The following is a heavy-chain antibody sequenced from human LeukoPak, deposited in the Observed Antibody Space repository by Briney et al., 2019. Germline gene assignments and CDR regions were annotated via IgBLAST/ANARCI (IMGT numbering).Heavy chain of an antibody. J-gene: IGHJ4*02. Sequence: GGSLRLSCAASGFTFGRYQMNWVRQAPGKGLEWVAYIGTIISTTYYADSVKGRFTVSRDDAKNSLFLQMSSLRAEDTAVYCARVVYDLRGQRLLPAGFDSWGQGTLVTVSS. CDR3: ARVVYDLRGQRLLPAGFDS. CDR2: IGTIISTT. V-gene: IGHV3-48*03. D-gene: IGHD1-26*01. CDR1: GFTFGRYQ.